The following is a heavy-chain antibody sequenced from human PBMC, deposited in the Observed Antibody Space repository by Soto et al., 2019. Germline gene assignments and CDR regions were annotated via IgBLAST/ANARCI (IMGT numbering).Heavy chain of an antibody. CDR1: GFTFSSYW. V-gene: IGHV3-7*01. CDR2: IKQDGSEQ. Sequence: EVQLVESGGGLVQPGGSLRLSCAASGFTFSSYWMSWVRQAPVKGLEWVGNIKQDGSEQNYVDFVKGRFTISRDNANISLYLQMNSLRAEDTAVYYCARIASTGRGWDVWGQGTTVVVSS. D-gene: IGHD6-13*01. J-gene: IGHJ6*02. CDR3: ARIASTGRGWDV.